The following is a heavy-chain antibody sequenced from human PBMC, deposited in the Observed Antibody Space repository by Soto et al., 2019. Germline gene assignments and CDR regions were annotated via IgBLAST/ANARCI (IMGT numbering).Heavy chain of an antibody. V-gene: IGHV4-4*07. J-gene: IGHJ4*02. D-gene: IGHD6-13*01. Sequence: QVQLQESGPGLVKPSETLSLTCTVSGDSISSYYWSWIRQPAGKGMEWIGRIHTTENTNYNPSLRSRVTMSVDTSNNQFSPKLTSLTAADTAVYYCARALTSAAGLYFDYWGQGTLVTVSS. CDR2: IHTTENT. CDR3: ARALTSAAGLYFDY. CDR1: GDSISSYY.